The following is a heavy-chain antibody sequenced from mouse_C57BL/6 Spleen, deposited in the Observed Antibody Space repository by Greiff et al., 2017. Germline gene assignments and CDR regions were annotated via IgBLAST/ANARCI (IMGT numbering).Heavy chain of an antibody. J-gene: IGHJ4*01. V-gene: IGHV3-6*01. Sequence: EVHLVESGPGLVKPSQSLSLTCSVTGYSITSGYYWNWIRQFPGNKLEWMGYISYDGSNNYNPSLKNRISVTRDASKNQFFLKLNSVTTEDTATCYCARDPMGDYGSSSDYAMDYWGQGTSVTVSS. CDR1: GYSITSGYY. D-gene: IGHD1-1*01. CDR3: ARDPMGDYGSSSDYAMDY. CDR2: ISYDGSN.